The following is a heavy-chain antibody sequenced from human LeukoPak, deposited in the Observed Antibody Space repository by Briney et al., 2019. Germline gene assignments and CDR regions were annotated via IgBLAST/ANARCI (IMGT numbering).Heavy chain of an antibody. V-gene: IGHV1-18*01. CDR3: ARGGWDDYVWGSYRYFDY. J-gene: IGHJ4*02. D-gene: IGHD3-16*02. Sequence: GASVRVSCKASGYTFTSYGISWVRQAPGQGLERMGWISAYNGNTNYAQKLQGRVTMTTDTSTSTAYMELRSLRSDDTAVYCCARGGWDDYVWGSYRYFDYWGQGTLVTVSS. CDR1: GYTFTSYG. CDR2: ISAYNGNT.